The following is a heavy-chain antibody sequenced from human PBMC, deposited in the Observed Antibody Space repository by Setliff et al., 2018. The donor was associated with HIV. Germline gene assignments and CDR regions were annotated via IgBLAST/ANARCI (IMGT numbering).Heavy chain of an antibody. D-gene: IGHD6-19*01. CDR2: ITHSGST. V-gene: IGHV4-34*01. J-gene: IGHJ6*03. CDR1: GGSFSGYY. Sequence: PSETLSLTCAVYGGSFSGYYWTWIRQPPGKGLEWIGEITHSGSTNYNPSLETRVNISVDTSKNQFSLKLSSVTAADTAVYYCAKGVAGLQYYYYYMDVWGKGTTVTV. CDR3: AKGVAGLQYYYYYMDV.